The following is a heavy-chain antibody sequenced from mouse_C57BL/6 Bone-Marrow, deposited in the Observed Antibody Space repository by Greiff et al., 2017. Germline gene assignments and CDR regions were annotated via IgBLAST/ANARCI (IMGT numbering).Heavy chain of an antibody. V-gene: IGHV5-17*01. D-gene: IGHD2-1*01. CDR2: ISSGSSSI. J-gene: IGHJ1*03. CDR3: ARGNSSRYFDY. Sequence: EVQLVEPGGGLVKPGGSLKLSCAASGFTFSDYGMHWVRQAPEKGLEWVAYISSGSSSINYTDTVKGRFTFSRDNAKNTVYMQISSLTSEDTAMYYCARGNSSRYFDYWGTGTTVTVSS. CDR1: GFTFSDYG.